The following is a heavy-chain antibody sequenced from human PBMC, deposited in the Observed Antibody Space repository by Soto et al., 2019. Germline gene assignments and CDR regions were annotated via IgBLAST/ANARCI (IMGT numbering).Heavy chain of an antibody. CDR3: GRTDLSTKAEP. D-gene: IGHD2-8*01. J-gene: IGHJ5*02. CDR2: IYYSGST. Sequence: SETLSLTCTLSRGSISSGDYYWSWIRQPPGKRLEWIRYIYYSGSTYYNPSLKSRVTISVDTSTNQFSLKLSSVTAADTAVYYGGRTDLSTKAEPWGQGTLVTVSS. CDR1: RGSISSGDYY. V-gene: IGHV4-30-4*01.